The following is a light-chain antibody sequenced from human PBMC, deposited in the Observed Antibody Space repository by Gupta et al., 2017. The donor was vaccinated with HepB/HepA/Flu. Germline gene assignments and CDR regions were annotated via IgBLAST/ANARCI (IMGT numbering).Light chain of an antibody. CDR2: DVN. J-gene: IGLJ2*01. V-gene: IGLV2-14*03. Sequence: QSALTQPDSVSGSPGQSITISCTGTSSDVGDYDYVSWYQQYPGKGPKLMIYDVNNRPSGVSNRFSGSKSGNTASLTISARQAEDEADYYCSSDTSGSLVVFGGGTRLTVL. CDR3: SSDTSGSLVV. CDR1: SSDVGDYDY.